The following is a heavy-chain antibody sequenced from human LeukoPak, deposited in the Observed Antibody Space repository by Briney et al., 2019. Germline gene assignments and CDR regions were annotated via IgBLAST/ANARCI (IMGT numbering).Heavy chain of an antibody. V-gene: IGHV4-34*01. CDR1: GGSFSGYY. CDR3: ARVGGYLDY. Sequence: SSETLSLTCAVYGGSFSGYYWSWIRQPPGKGLEWIGEINHSGSTNYNPSLKSRVTISVDTSKNQLSLKLSSVTAADTAVYYCARVGGYLDYWGQGTLVTVSS. CDR2: INHSGST. J-gene: IGHJ4*02.